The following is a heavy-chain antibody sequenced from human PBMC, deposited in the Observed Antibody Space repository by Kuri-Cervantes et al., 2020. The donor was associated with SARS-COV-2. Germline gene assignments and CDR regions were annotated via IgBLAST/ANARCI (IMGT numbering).Heavy chain of an antibody. J-gene: IGHJ4*02. CDR3: ARGGLYCSSTSCYGTHFDY. D-gene: IGHD2-2*01. CDR1: GFTFSSYA. CDR2: ISYDGSNK. Sequence: GGSLRLSCAASGFTFSSYAMHWVRQAPGKGLEWVAVISYDGSNKYYADSVKGRFTISRDNAKNSLYLQMNSLRAEDTAVYYCARGGLYCSSTSCYGTHFDYWGQGTLVTVSS. V-gene: IGHV3-30-3*01.